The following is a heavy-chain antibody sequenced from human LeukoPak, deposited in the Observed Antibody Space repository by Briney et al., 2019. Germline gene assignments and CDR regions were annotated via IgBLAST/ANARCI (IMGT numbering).Heavy chain of an antibody. CDR3: AREGVEEDFWGVLGLWFDP. V-gene: IGHV4-38-2*02. J-gene: IGHJ5*02. D-gene: IGHD3-3*01. CDR2: IYHSGST. Sequence: SEALSLTCTDPGYSISSGYYWGWIRQPPGKGLEWIGSIYHSGSTYYNPSLKSPVTLSVGTSKNQFSLKLSSVTAAGTAVCYRAREGVEEDFWGVLGLWFDPWGQGTLVTVSS. CDR1: GYSISSGYY.